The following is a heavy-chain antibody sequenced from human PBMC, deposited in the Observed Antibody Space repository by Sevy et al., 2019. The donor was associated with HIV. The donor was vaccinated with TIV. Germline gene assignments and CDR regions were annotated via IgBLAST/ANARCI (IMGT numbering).Heavy chain of an antibody. V-gene: IGHV3-33*08. J-gene: IGHJ4*02. Sequence: GGSLRLSCAASGFTFSSYWMSWVRQAPGKGLEWVAVIWYDGSNKYYADSVKGRFTISRDNSKNTLYLQMNSLRAEDTAVYYCARESIAVAGIGYYFDYWGQGTLVTVSS. D-gene: IGHD6-19*01. CDR3: ARESIAVAGIGYYFDY. CDR1: GFTFSSYW. CDR2: IWYDGSNK.